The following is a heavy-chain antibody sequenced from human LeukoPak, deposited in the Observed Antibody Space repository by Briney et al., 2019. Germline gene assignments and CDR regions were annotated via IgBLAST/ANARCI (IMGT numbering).Heavy chain of an antibody. D-gene: IGHD5-24*01. CDR2: IIPIFGTA. Sequence: GSSVKVSCKASGGTFSSYAISWLRQAPGQGLEWMGGIIPIFGTANCAQKFQGRVTITTDESTSTAYMELSSLRSEDTAVYYCARASSKEMATIGFDYWGQGTLVTVSS. V-gene: IGHV1-69*05. J-gene: IGHJ4*02. CDR3: ARASSKEMATIGFDY. CDR1: GGTFSSYA.